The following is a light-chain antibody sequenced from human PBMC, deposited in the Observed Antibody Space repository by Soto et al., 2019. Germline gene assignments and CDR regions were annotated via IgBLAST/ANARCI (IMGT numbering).Light chain of an antibody. J-gene: IGKJ4*01. CDR2: GAS. CDR3: QQYHNWVT. CDR1: QSVSSN. Sequence: IVITQSPGTLSVSPGERATLSCGASQSVSSNLAWYQQKPGQAPRLLIYGASTRATGIPARFSGSGSGTEFTLTISSLQSEDFAVYYCQQYHNWVTFGGGTKVDI. V-gene: IGKV3D-15*01.